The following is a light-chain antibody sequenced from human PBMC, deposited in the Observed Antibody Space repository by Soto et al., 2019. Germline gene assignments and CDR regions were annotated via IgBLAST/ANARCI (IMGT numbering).Light chain of an antibody. J-gene: IGKJ5*01. CDR2: DAY. V-gene: IGKV1-5*01. CDR3: QHLNGYPIT. CDR1: QSISSW. Sequence: DIQMTQSPSTLSASVGDRVTITCRASQSISSWLAWYQQQPGKAPKLLIYDAYTLESGVPSRFSGSGSGTDFTLTISSLQPDDFATYYCQHLNGYPITFGQGTRLEIK.